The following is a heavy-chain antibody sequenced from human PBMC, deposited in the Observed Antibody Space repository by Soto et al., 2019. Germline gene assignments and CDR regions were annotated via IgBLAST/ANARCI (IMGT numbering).Heavy chain of an antibody. D-gene: IGHD3-16*01. CDR2: IYPGDSDT. V-gene: IGHV5-51*01. J-gene: IGHJ3*02. Sequence: GESLKISCKGSGCSFTTFWIAWVRQMPGKGLEWVGIIYPGDSDTRYSPSFQGQVTISADKSISTAYLQWSSLKASDTAMYYCARPNTFGGVMGLGRIDIWGQGTMVTVSS. CDR3: ARPNTFGGVMGLGRIDI. CDR1: GCSFTTFW.